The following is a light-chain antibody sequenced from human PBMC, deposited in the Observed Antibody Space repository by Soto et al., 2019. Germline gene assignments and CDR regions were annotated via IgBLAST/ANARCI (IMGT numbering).Light chain of an antibody. CDR3: AAWDASLSACV. Sequence: QSVLTQPPSASGTAGQVVTISCSGGDSNIGSNSVYWYQHLPRMAPKLLIYYNNQRPSGVPDRFSGSRSGTSASLAIVGLRSEDEAVYYCAAWDASLSACVCGNGTKVTV. V-gene: IGLV1-47*02. J-gene: IGLJ1*01. CDR1: DSNIGSNS. CDR2: YNN.